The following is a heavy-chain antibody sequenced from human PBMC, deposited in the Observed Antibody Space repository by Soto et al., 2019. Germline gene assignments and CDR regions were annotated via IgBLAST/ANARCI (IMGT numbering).Heavy chain of an antibody. D-gene: IGHD1-26*01. Sequence: ASVKVSCKASGYTFSHYGIGWVRQAPGQGLEWMGWISAYNGNIHFAEGLRGRITMTTNTTTSTADMELRSLSADDTAVYYCARGGQECSNSGCGYIYDGMDVWGQGTTVTVSS. CDR3: ARGGQECSNSGCGYIYDGMDV. CDR2: ISAYNGNI. CDR1: GYTFSHYG. V-gene: IGHV1-18*01. J-gene: IGHJ6*02.